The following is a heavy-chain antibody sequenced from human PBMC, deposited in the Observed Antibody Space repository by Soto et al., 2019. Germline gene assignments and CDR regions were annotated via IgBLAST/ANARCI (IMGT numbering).Heavy chain of an antibody. Sequence: APVKVSCKASGYTFTSYGITWVRQAPGQGLEWMGWISTYNGNTNYAQKLQGRVTMTTDTSTSTAYMDLRSLRSDDTAVYYCARSSDDYLYYFDYWGQGTLVTVSS. V-gene: IGHV1-18*01. CDR1: GYTFTSYG. J-gene: IGHJ4*02. D-gene: IGHD4-17*01. CDR3: ARSSDDYLYYFDY. CDR2: ISTYNGNT.